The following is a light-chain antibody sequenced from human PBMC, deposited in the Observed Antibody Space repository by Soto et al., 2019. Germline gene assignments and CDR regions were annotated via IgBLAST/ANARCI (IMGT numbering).Light chain of an antibody. V-gene: IGKV4-1*01. Sequence: DIVMTQSPDSRAVSLGERATINCKSSQSVLYSSNNKNYLAWYQQKPGQPPNLLIYWASTRKSGVPDRFSGSGSGTDFTLTISSLQAEDVAVYYCQQYYTTPFTFGGGTKVEIK. CDR3: QQYYTTPFT. J-gene: IGKJ4*01. CDR2: WAS. CDR1: QSVLYSSNNKNY.